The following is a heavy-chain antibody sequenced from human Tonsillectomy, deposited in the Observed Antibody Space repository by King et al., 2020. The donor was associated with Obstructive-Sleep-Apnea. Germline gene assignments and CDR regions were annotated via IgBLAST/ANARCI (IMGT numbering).Heavy chain of an antibody. Sequence: QLVQSGGGLVQPGRSLRLSCAASGFTFDDYAMHWVRQAPGKGLEWVSGISWNSGSIGYADSVKGRFTISRDNAKNSLYLQMNSLRAEDTALYYCAKDXENVDTAMVDYXXQGTLVTVSS. V-gene: IGHV3-9*01. CDR1: GFTFDDYA. J-gene: IGHJ4*02. CDR3: AKDXENVDTAMVDY. D-gene: IGHD5-18*01. CDR2: ISWNSGSI.